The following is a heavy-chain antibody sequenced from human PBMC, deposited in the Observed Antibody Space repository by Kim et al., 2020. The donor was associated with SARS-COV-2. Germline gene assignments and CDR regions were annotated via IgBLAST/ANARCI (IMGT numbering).Heavy chain of an antibody. Sequence: ASVKVSCKASGYTFTSHDINWVRQATGQGLEWMGWMNPNSGNRGYAQKFQGRVTMTRNTSISTAYMELSSLESDDTAVYYCAEGGPLRRPWGQGTLVTVSS. CDR1: GYTFTSHD. V-gene: IGHV1-8*01. CDR3: AEGGPLRRP. D-gene: IGHD3-16*01. CDR2: MNPNSGNR. J-gene: IGHJ5*02.